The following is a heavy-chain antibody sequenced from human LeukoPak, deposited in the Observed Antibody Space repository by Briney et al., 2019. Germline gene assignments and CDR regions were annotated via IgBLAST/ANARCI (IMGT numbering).Heavy chain of an antibody. CDR1: GYTFTSYY. V-gene: IGHV1-46*01. CDR2: INPSGGST. CDR3: AADRYCSSTSCYGAWFDP. D-gene: IGHD2-2*01. J-gene: IGHJ5*02. Sequence: ASVKVSCKASGYTFTSYYMHWVRQAPGQGLEWMGIINPSGGSTSYAQKFQGRVTITRDMSTSTAYMELSSLRSEDTAVYYCAADRYCSSTSCYGAWFDPWGQGTLVTVSS.